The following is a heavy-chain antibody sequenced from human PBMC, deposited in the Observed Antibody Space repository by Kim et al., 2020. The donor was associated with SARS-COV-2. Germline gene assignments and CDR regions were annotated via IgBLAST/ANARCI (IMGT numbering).Heavy chain of an antibody. CDR1: GFTFSSYG. V-gene: IGHV3-33*05. CDR2: ISYDGSNK. D-gene: IGHD6-13*01. J-gene: IGHJ4*02. CDR3: ARDQEPQQLGNFDY. Sequence: GGSLRLSCAASGFTFSSYGMHWVRQAPGKGLEWVAVISYDGSNKYYADSVKGRFTISRDNSKNTLYLQMNSLRAEDTAVYYCARDQEPQQLGNFDYWGQGTLVTVSS.